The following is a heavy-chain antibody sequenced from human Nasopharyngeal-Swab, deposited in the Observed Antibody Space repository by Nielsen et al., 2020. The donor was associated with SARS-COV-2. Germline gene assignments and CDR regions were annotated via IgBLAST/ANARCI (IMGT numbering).Heavy chain of an antibody. V-gene: IGHV3-33*01. D-gene: IGHD2-2*01. CDR2: IWYDGSNK. CDR3: ARDLRCSSTSCYGEAAY. J-gene: IGHJ4*02. Sequence: GESLKISCAASGFTFSSYGMHWVRQAPGKGLEWVAVIWYDGSNKYYADSVKGRFTISRDNSKNTLCLQMNSLRAEDTAVYYCARDLRCSSTSCYGEAAYWGQGTLVTVSS. CDR1: GFTFSSYG.